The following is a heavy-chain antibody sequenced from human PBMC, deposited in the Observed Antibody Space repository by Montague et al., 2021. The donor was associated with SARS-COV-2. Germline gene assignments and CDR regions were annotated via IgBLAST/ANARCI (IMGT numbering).Heavy chain of an antibody. CDR1: GGSISSPDYY. V-gene: IGHV4-39*02. CDR2: ISYAGRT. J-gene: IGHJ4*02. Sequence: SETLSLTCTVSGGSISSPDYYWGWIRQSPGMGLEWIGSISYAGRTYYNPTLRSRVSFSMDTSKNHFSLSLNSLTAADTAVYFCARLLPSYCSTNKCYPYCLDVWGQGALVTVSS. CDR3: ARLLPSYCSTNKCYPYCLDV. D-gene: IGHD2-2*01.